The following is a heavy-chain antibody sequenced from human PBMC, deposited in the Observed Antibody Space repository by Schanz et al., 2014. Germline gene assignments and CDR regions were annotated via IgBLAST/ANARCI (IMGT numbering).Heavy chain of an antibody. CDR2: IKSRIHGGTT. CDR3: TTAHYSSNYETLDY. Sequence: EVQLVESGGGLVKPGDSLRLSCAASGFTFSSYTMKWVRQAPGKGLEWVARIKSRIHGGTTDYAAPVKGRFTISRDDSKPPVYLQMDSLKTEDTALYYCTTAHYSSNYETLDYWGQGPLVTVSS. CDR1: GFTFSSYT. V-gene: IGHV3-15*01. J-gene: IGHJ4*02. D-gene: IGHD6-13*01.